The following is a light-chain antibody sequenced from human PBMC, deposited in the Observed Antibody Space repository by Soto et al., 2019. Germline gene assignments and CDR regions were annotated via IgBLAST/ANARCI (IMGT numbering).Light chain of an antibody. J-gene: IGKJ3*01. CDR3: QQYHNWPVT. CDR1: QSVSTN. CDR2: GTS. V-gene: IGKV3-15*01. Sequence: IVMTHSPGTLSVSPGAGATLSCRASQSVSTNLAWYQQKPGQAPRLLIYGTSTRATGIPARFSGSGYGTEFSLTISSLQSEDFVVYYCQQYHNWPVTFGPGTKVDIK.